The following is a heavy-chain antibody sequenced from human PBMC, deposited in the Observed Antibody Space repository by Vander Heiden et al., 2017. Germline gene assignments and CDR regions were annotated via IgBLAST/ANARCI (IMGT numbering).Heavy chain of an antibody. CDR2: ISPIFGTA. J-gene: IGHJ6*02. V-gene: IGHV1-69*01. CDR3: YPTRYYGMDV. D-gene: IGHD3-22*01. Sequence: QVQLVQSGAEVKKPGSSVKVSCKASGGTFSSYAISWVRQAPGQGLEWMGGISPIFGTANYAQKFQGRVTITADESTSTAVYYCARGVGGYYYDSSGYPTRYYGMDVWGQGTTVTVSS. CDR1: GGTFSSYA.